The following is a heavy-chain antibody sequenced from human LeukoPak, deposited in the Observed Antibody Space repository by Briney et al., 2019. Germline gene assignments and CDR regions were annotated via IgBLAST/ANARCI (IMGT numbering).Heavy chain of an antibody. J-gene: IGHJ4*02. CDR2: ISGSGGST. V-gene: IGHV3-23*01. D-gene: IGHD3-10*01. CDR3: AKDLVRGVIRPPFDY. Sequence: PGGSLRLSCAASGFTFSSYAMSWVRQAPGEGLEWVSAISGSGGSTYYADSVKGRFTISRDNSKNTLYLQMNSLRAEDTAVYYCAKDLVRGVIRPPFDYWGQGTLVTVSS. CDR1: GFTFSSYA.